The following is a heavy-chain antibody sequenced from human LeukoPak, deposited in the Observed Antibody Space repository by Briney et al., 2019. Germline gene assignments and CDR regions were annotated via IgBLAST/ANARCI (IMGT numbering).Heavy chain of an antibody. J-gene: IGHJ4*02. Sequence: SETLSLTCAVYGGSFSGYYWSWIRQPPGKGLEWIGEINHSGSTNYNPSLKSRVTISVDTSKNQSSLKLSSVTAADTAVYYCARSSYSCGYDYWGQGTLVTVSS. V-gene: IGHV4-34*01. CDR2: INHSGST. CDR3: ARSSYSCGYDY. CDR1: GGSFSGYY. D-gene: IGHD5-18*01.